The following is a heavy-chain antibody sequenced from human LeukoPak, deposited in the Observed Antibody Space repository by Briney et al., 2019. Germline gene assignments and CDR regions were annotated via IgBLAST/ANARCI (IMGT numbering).Heavy chain of an antibody. D-gene: IGHD3-10*01. J-gene: IGHJ3*02. Sequence: PSETLSLTCTVSGGSISSGSYYWSWIRQPAGTGLEWIGRIYTSGSTNYNSSLKSRVTISVDTSKNQFSLKLFSVTAADTAVYYCARSDGYGLVGIWGQGTMVTVSS. CDR1: GGSISSGSYY. CDR2: IYTSGST. V-gene: IGHV4-61*02. CDR3: ARSDGYGLVGI.